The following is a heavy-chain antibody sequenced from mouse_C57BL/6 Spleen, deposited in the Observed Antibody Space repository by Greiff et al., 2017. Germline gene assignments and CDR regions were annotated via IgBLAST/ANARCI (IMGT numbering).Heavy chain of an antibody. J-gene: IGHJ4*01. CDR1: GFNIKDYY. CDR2: IDPEDGDT. D-gene: IGHD2-5*01. CDR3: TYSNYVGYAMDY. Sequence: VQLQQSGAELVRPGASVKLSCTASGFNIKDYYMHWVKQRPEQGLEWIGRIDPEDGDTEYAPKFQGKATITADTSSNTAYLQLSSLTSEDTAVYYCTYSNYVGYAMDYWGQGTSVTVSS. V-gene: IGHV14-1*01.